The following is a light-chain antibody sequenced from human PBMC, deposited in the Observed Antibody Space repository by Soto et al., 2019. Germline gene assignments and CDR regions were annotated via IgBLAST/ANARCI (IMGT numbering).Light chain of an antibody. V-gene: IGKV3-11*01. CDR3: QQSSNQFT. Sequence: EIVLTQSPATLSLSPGERATLSCRASQSVSSYLAWYQQKPGQAPRLLIYDASNRATGIPARFSGSGSGTDFTLTISRLAPEDFAFYYCQQSSNQFTFGQGTRLEIK. CDR2: DAS. CDR1: QSVSSY. J-gene: IGKJ5*01.